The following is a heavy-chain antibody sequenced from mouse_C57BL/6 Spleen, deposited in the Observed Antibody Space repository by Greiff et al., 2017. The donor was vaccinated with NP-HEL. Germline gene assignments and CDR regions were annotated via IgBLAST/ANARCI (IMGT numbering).Heavy chain of an antibody. CDR1: GYTFTDHT. Sequence: QVQLQQSDAELVKPGASVKVSCKVSGYTFTDHTIHWMKPKPEPGLELIGNIYPRGGSTKYNEKFKGKATVTADKSSSTAYMQLNSLTSEDSAVYFCAKSKIYYYGSSYGYFDVWGTGTTVTVSS. J-gene: IGHJ1*03. CDR3: AKSKIYYYGSSYGYFDV. V-gene: IGHV1-78*01. D-gene: IGHD1-1*01. CDR2: IYPRGGST.